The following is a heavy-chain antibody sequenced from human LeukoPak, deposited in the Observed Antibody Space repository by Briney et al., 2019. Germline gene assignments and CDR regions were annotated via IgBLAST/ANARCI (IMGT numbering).Heavy chain of an antibody. Sequence: SETLSLTCTVSGGSISSGSYYWSWLRQPDGKGLEWIGRIYTSGSTNYNPSLKSRVTISVDTSKNQYSLKLSSVTAADTAVYYCAGRTALGYCSGGSCYSDFDYWGQGTLVTVSS. CDR1: GGSISSGSYY. CDR2: IYTSGST. CDR3: AGRTALGYCSGGSCYSDFDY. D-gene: IGHD2-15*01. V-gene: IGHV4-61*02. J-gene: IGHJ4*02.